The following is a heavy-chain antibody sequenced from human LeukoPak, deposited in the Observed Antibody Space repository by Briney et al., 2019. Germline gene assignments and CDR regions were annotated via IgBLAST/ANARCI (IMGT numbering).Heavy chain of an antibody. J-gene: IGHJ6*03. CDR3: ARALSWTTESYYYMDV. CDR2: MNPNSLNT. D-gene: IGHD3/OR15-3a*01. Sequence: ASVKVSCKTSGYTFMSYDINWVRQATGQGLEWMGWMNPNSLNTGYGQKFQGRVTMTRNTSIRTAYMELSSLRSEDTAVYYCARALSWTTESYYYMDVWGKGTTVTVSS. V-gene: IGHV1-8*01. CDR1: GYTFMSYD.